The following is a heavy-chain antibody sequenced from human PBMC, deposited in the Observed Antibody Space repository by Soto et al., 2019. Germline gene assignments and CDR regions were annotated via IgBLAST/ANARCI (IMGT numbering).Heavy chain of an antibody. V-gene: IGHV4-34*01. D-gene: IGHD2-2*01. J-gene: IGHJ4*02. Sequence: SETLSLTCAVYGGSFSGYYWSWIRQPPGKGLEWIGEINNSGSTNYNPSLKSRVTISVDTSKNQFSLKLSSVTAADTAVYYCARGRSCSSTSCYAPYFDYWGQGTLVTVSS. CDR2: INNSGST. CDR1: GGSFSGYY. CDR3: ARGRSCSSTSCYAPYFDY.